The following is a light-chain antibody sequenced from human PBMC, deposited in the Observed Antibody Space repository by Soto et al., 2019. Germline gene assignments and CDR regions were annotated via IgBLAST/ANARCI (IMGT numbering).Light chain of an antibody. CDR1: DVGGYNL. V-gene: IGLV2-11*01. CDR2: DVS. Sequence: QSVLTQPRSVSGSPGQSVAISCTGDVGGYNLVSWYQQHPGKAPKLMIYDVSKRPSGVPDRFSGSKSGNTASLTISGLQAEDEADYYCCSYSATYTVFGGGTKVTVL. CDR3: CSYSATYTV. J-gene: IGLJ2*01.